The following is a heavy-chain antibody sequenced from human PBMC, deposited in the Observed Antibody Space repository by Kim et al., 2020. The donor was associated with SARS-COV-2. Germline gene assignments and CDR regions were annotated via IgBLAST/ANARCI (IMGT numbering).Heavy chain of an antibody. CDR2: INPSGGST. Sequence: ASVKVSCKASGYTFTSYYMHWVRQAPGQGLEWMGIINPSGGSTSYAQKFKGRVTMTRDTSTSTVYMELSSLRSDDTAVYYCARDLSIAAAGYYFDYWGQGTLVTVSS. V-gene: IGHV1-46*01. CDR1: GYTFTSYY. CDR3: ARDLSIAAAGYYFDY. D-gene: IGHD6-13*01. J-gene: IGHJ4*02.